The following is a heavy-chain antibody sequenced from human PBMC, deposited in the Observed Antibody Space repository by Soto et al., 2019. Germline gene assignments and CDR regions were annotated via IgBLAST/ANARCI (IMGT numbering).Heavy chain of an antibody. CDR2: ISYDGSNT. D-gene: IGHD3-10*01. CDR3: AKDPRGTYYYGSGSYTYYFDV. J-gene: IGHJ4*02. V-gene: IGHV3-30*18. CDR1: GFTFSGYG. Sequence: GGSLRLSCATSGFTFSGYGMHWVRQAPGKGLEWVAVISYDGSNTYYADSVKGRFTISRDNSKNTLFMQMNSLRTEDTAVYYCAKDPRGTYYYGSGSYTYYFDVWGQGTLVTVSS.